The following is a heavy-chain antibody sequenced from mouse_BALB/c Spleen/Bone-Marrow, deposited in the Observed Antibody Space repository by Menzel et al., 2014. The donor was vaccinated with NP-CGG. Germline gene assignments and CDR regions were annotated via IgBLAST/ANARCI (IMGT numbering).Heavy chain of an antibody. Sequence: EVKLVESGGGLVQPKGLLKLSCAASGFTFNTFAMNWVRQAPGKGLEWVARIRSKSNNFATYYVDSVKDRFTISRDDSQSMLYLQMNNLKTEDTAMYYCVRGIYYYGSNYKNSALDYWGQGTSVTASS. CDR3: VRGIYYYGSNYKNSALDY. CDR2: IRSKSNNFAT. D-gene: IGHD1-1*01. CDR1: GFTFNTFA. J-gene: IGHJ4*01. V-gene: IGHV10-1*02.